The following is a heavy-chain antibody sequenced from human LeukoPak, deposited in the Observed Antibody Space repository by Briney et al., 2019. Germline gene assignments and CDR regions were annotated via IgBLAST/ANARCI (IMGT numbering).Heavy chain of an antibody. Sequence: SETLSLTCAVSGGSISSGSSYWSWIRQPPGKGLEWIGYIYYSGSTNYNPSLKSRVTISVDTSKNQFSLKLRSVTAADTAVYYCARTDLGRHFDYWGQGTLVTVSS. CDR3: ARTDLGRHFDY. J-gene: IGHJ4*02. CDR1: GGSISSGSSY. V-gene: IGHV4-61*01. D-gene: IGHD1-26*01. CDR2: IYYSGST.